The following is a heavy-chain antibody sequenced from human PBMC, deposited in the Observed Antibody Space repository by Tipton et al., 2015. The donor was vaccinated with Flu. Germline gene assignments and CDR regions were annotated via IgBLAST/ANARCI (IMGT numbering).Heavy chain of an antibody. V-gene: IGHV4-61*02. Sequence: TLSLTCTVSGGSISSGSYYWSWIRQPAGKGLEWIGRIYTSGSTNYNPSLKSRVTISVDTSKNQFSLKLSSVTAADTAVYYCARHSPITGTTGYWGQGTLVTVSS. D-gene: IGHD1-7*01. CDR1: GGSISSGSYY. J-gene: IGHJ4*02. CDR2: IYTSGST. CDR3: ARHSPITGTTGY.